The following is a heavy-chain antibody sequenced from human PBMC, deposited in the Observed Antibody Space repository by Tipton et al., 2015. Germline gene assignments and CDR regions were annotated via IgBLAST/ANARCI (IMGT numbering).Heavy chain of an antibody. Sequence: TLSLTCTVSDGSISNFYWNWIRQPPGKGLEWIGYNYYIENTKYNPSLKSRVTISVDTSKNQVSLKLSSVTAADTAVDYCARGCLTHNWFDPWGQGTLVTVSS. CDR2: NYYIENT. CDR3: ARGCLTHNWFDP. CDR1: DGSISNFY. V-gene: IGHV4-59*01. J-gene: IGHJ5*02. D-gene: IGHD3-9*01.